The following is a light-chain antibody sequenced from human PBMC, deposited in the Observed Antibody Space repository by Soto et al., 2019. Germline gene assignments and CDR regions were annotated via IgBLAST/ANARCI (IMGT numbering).Light chain of an antibody. V-gene: IGLV2-18*02. CDR1: SSDFNNYDR. CDR2: EVN. Sequence: QSVLTQPPSVSGSPGQSVTISCTGTSSDFNNYDRVSWYQRPPGTGPKLIIFEVNNRPSGVSNRFSGSKSGNTASLTISGLQAEDEADYYCSSYTSSSTYVFGTGTKVTVL. CDR3: SSYTSSSTYV. J-gene: IGLJ1*01.